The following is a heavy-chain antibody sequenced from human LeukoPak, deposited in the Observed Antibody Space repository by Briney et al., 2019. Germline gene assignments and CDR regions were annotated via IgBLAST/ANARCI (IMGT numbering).Heavy chain of an antibody. V-gene: IGHV3-48*01. CDR3: ARVLLYSESSGHGSDY. CDR2: ISSSSSII. D-gene: IGHD3-22*01. Sequence: PGGSLRLSCAASGFTFSTYNMNWVRQAPGKGLEWVSYISSSSSIIYYADSVKGRFTISRDNAKKSVYLQMNSLRAEDTAVYYCARVLLYSESSGHGSDYWGQGTLVTVSS. CDR1: GFTFSTYN. J-gene: IGHJ4*02.